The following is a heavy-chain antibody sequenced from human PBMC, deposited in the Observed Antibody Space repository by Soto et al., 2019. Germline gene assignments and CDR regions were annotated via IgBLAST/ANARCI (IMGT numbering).Heavy chain of an antibody. J-gene: IGHJ4*02. V-gene: IGHV3-64*01. CDR1: GFTFSSYA. CDR2: ISSNGGST. Sequence: EVQLVESGGGLVQPGGSLRLSCAASGFTFSSYAMHWVRQAPGKGLEYVSAISSNGGSTYYANSVKGRFTISRDNSKNTLYLQMGSLRAEDMAVYYCARGRGPPYYYDSSDYQDHWGQGTLVTVSS. CDR3: ARGRGPPYYYDSSDYQDH. D-gene: IGHD3-22*01.